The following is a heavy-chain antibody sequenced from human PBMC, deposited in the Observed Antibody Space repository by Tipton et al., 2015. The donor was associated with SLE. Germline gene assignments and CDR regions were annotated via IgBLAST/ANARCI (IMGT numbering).Heavy chain of an antibody. CDR3: ARQGTGFGSGRDDY. CDR2: VYYSGST. J-gene: IGHJ4*02. CDR1: GYSISSGDY. D-gene: IGHD1-14*01. V-gene: IGHV4-38-2*01. Sequence: TLSLTCAVSGYSISSGDYWGWIRQPPGKEPEWIGSVYYSGSTYYTPSLKSRVTTSVDTSKNQFSLSLYSVTVEDTAVYYCARQGTGFGSGRDDYWGQGILVTVSS.